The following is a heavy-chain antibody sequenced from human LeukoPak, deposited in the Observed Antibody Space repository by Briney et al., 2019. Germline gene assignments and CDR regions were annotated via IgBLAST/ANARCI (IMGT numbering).Heavy chain of an antibody. CDR1: GGSISSYY. J-gene: IGHJ3*02. CDR3: ARHDEQQLVLFSAFDI. D-gene: IGHD6-13*01. Sequence: SETLSLTCTVSGGSISSYYWSWIRQPPGKGLEWIGYIYYSGSTNYNPSLKSRVTISVDTSKNQFSLKLSSVTAADTAVYYCARHDEQQLVLFSAFDIWGQGTTVTVSS. CDR2: IYYSGST. V-gene: IGHV4-59*08.